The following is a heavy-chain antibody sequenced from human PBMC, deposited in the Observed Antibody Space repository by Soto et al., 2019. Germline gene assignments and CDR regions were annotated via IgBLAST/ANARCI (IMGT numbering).Heavy chain of an antibody. D-gene: IGHD3-16*02. CDR2: IYYSGST. Sequence: SETLSLTCTVSGGSVSSGSYYWSWIRQPPGKGLEWIGYIYYSGSTNYNPSLKSRVTISVDTSKNQFSLKLSSVTAADTAVYYCARALTGWELSYYFDYWGQGTLVTVSS. J-gene: IGHJ4*02. CDR3: ARALTGWELSYYFDY. V-gene: IGHV4-61*01. CDR1: GGSVSSGSYY.